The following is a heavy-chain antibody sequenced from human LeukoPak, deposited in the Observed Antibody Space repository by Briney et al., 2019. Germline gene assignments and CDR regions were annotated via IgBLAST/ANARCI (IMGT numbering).Heavy chain of an antibody. CDR3: ARSHVANGLVVPAAIPPQAFDY. Sequence: GASVKVSCKASGYTFTSYYMHRVRQAPGQGLEWMGIINPSGGSTSDAQKFQGRVTMTRDTSTSTVYMELSSLRSEDTAVYYCARSHVANGLVVPAAIPPQAFDYWGQGTLVTVSS. D-gene: IGHD2-2*01. V-gene: IGHV1-46*01. J-gene: IGHJ4*02. CDR2: INPSGGST. CDR1: GYTFTSYY.